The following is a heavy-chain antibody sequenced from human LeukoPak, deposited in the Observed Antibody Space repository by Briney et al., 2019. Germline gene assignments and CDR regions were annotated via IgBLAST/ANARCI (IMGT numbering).Heavy chain of an antibody. D-gene: IGHD6-13*01. V-gene: IGHV3-7*03. Sequence: GGSLRLSCAASGFTFSSHWLSWFRQSPGRGLEWVAHINSDGSEKNYVDSVKGRFTISRDNARNSQFLHMNSLRAEDTAVYYCAKTIAAAAADAFDIWGQGTMVTVSS. CDR1: GFTFSSHW. J-gene: IGHJ3*02. CDR3: AKTIAAAAADAFDI. CDR2: INSDGSEK.